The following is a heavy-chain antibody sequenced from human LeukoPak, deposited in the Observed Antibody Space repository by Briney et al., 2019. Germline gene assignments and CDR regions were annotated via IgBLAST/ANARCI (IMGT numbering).Heavy chain of an antibody. J-gene: IGHJ5*02. D-gene: IGHD6-13*01. CDR2: IIPILGIA. Sequence: SVKVSCKASGGSFSSYTISWVRQAPGQGLEWMGRIIPILGIANYAQKFQGRVTITADKSKSTAYMELSSLRSEDTAVYYCARDWAYSSSWFDPWGQGTLVTVSS. CDR1: GGSFSSYT. CDR3: ARDWAYSSSWFDP. V-gene: IGHV1-69*04.